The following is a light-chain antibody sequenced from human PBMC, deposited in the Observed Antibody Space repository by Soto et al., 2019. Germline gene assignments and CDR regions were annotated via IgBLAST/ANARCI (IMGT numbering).Light chain of an antibody. Sequence: ELVLTQSPGTLSLSPGERATLSCRASQSVSSSYLAWYQQKPGQAPRLLIYGASSRATGIPDRFSGSGSGTDFTLTISRLEPEDFAVYYCQQYGSSRTFGQGTKVEIQ. J-gene: IGKJ1*01. V-gene: IGKV3-20*01. CDR3: QQYGSSRT. CDR1: QSVSSSY. CDR2: GAS.